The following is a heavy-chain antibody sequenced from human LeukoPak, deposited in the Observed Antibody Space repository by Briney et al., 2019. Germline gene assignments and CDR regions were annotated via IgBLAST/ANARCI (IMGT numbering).Heavy chain of an antibody. CDR1: GGSISSYY. Sequence: KPSETLSLTCTVSGGSISSYYWSWIRQPPGKGLEWIGYIYYSGSTNYNPSLKSRVTISVDTSRNQFSLKLSSVTAADTAVYYCASDYGSGSYFSYWGQGTLVTVSS. J-gene: IGHJ4*02. V-gene: IGHV4-59*01. CDR2: IYYSGST. D-gene: IGHD3-10*01. CDR3: ASDYGSGSYFSY.